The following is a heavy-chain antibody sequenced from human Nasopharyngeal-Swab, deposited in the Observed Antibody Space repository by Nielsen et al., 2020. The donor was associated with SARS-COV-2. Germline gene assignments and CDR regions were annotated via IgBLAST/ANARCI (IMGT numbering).Heavy chain of an antibody. CDR2: IYSGGSGT. V-gene: IGHV3-23*03. D-gene: IGHD3-22*01. CDR3: AKDGYYYDSSGYGMDV. Sequence: WIRQPPGKGLEWVSVIYSGGSGTYYADSVKSRFTISRDNSKNTLYLQMNSLRAEDTAVYYCAKDGYYYDSSGYGMDVWGQGTTVTVSS. J-gene: IGHJ6*02.